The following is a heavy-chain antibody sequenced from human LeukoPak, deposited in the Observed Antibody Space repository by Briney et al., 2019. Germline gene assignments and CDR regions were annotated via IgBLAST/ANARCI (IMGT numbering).Heavy chain of an antibody. Sequence: GESLKISCKGSGYSFTSYWIGWVRQLPGKGLEWMGIIYPGDSDTRYSPSFQGQVTISADKSISTAYLQRSSLKASDTAMYYCARLSDGSSGYYSHFDYWGQGTLVTVSS. CDR1: GYSFTSYW. D-gene: IGHD3-22*01. J-gene: IGHJ4*02. CDR2: IYPGDSDT. V-gene: IGHV5-51*01. CDR3: ARLSDGSSGYYSHFDY.